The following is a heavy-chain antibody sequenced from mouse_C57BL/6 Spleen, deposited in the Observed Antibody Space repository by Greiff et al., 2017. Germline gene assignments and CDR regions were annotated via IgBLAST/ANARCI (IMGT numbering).Heavy chain of an antibody. D-gene: IGHD1-1*01. CDR1: GFSLTSYG. J-gene: IGHJ4*01. Sequence: QVQLQQSGPGLVQPSQSLYITCTVSGFSLTSYGVHWVSQSPGKGLEWLGMIWSGGSTDYNAAFMSRQSITKDNSKSQVFFKMNSLQADDTAIYYCAAITTVVDDYAMDYWGQGTSVTVSS. CDR2: IWSGGST. V-gene: IGHV2-5*01. CDR3: AAITTVVDDYAMDY.